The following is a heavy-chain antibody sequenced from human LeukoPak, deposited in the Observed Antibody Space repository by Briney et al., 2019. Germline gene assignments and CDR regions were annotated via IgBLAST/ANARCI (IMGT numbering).Heavy chain of an antibody. CDR3: AREGYSSSFDY. D-gene: IGHD5-18*01. CDR1: GFTFNDYQ. Sequence: PGGSLRLSCAASGFTFNDYQMNWIRQAPGKGPEWASYISSSGTTIFYADSVRGRFTVSRDNARNSLLLQMDYLSAEDTAVYYCAREGYSSSFDYWGQGALVTVSS. J-gene: IGHJ4*01. V-gene: IGHV3-11*01. CDR2: ISSSGTTI.